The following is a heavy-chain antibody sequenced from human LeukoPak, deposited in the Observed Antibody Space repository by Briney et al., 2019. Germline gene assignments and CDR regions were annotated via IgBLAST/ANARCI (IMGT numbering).Heavy chain of an antibody. CDR3: AKGGYGGLKRGYYYGSGSYYGIDY. CDR2: ISYDGSNK. CDR1: GFNFSNYA. D-gene: IGHD3-10*01. J-gene: IGHJ4*02. V-gene: IGHV3-30*04. Sequence: GGSLRLSCAASGFNFSNYAMHWVRQAPGKGLEWVAVISYDGSNKYYADSVKGRFTISRDNSKNTLYLQMNSLRAEDTAVYYCAKGGYGGLKRGYYYGSGSYYGIDYWGQGTLVTVSS.